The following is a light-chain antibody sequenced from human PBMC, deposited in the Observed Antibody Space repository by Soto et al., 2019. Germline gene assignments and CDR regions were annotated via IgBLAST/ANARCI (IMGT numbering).Light chain of an antibody. CDR3: KQYNNCPPLT. J-gene: IGKJ4*01. V-gene: IGKV3-15*01. CDR1: QSVSSN. Sequence: ERIMTQSPATLSFSPGESATLSCRASQSVSSNLAWYQQKPGQAPRLLIYGVSTRATGIPARFSGSGSETKFTLTISSLQSEDFEVYYCKQYNNCPPLTFGGGTKVEIX. CDR2: GVS.